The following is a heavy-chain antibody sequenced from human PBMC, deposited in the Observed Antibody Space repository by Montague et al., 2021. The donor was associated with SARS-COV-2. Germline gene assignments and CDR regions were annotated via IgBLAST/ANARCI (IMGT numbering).Heavy chain of an antibody. CDR2: ISTDRTTR. CDR3: ATDGGGTTNWSYFDY. J-gene: IGHJ4*02. CDR1: GFIFTNYV. D-gene: IGHD1-14*01. V-gene: IGHV3-30*04. Sequence: SLRLSCAASGFIFTNYVMHWVRQAPGKGLEWVAVISTDRTTRYYAGSVEGRFSISRDNSKSTLYLQMNSLRPEDTAVYYCATDGGGTTNWSYFDYWGQGALVTVST.